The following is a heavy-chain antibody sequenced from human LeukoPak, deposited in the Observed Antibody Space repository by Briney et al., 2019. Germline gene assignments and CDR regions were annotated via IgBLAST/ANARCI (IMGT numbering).Heavy chain of an antibody. J-gene: IGHJ4*02. Sequence: GGSLRLSCAASGFTFRNYWMTWVRQAPGKGLEWVANINQDGSEKFYMDSVKGRFTISRDNAENSLYLQMNSLRAEDTAVYYCARGPHSSGWFYFDYWGQGTLVTISS. CDR2: INQDGSEK. CDR3: ARGPHSSGWFYFDY. CDR1: GFTFRNYW. V-gene: IGHV3-7*01. D-gene: IGHD6-19*01.